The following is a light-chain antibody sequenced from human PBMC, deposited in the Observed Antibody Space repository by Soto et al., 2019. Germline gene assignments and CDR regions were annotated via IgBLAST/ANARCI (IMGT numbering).Light chain of an antibody. V-gene: IGKV3-11*01. CDR2: DAS. CDR1: QSVSSY. Sequence: EIVLTQSPATLSLSPGERATLSCRASQSVSSYLAWYQQKPGQAPRLLIYDASNRATGIPARFSGSGSGTDFTLTISSLEPGDFAVYSCQQRSNWPPSFGGGTQVEIK. CDR3: QQRSNWPPS. J-gene: IGKJ4*01.